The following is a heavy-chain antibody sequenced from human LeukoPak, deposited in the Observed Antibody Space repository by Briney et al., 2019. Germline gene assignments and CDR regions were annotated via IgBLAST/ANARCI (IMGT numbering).Heavy chain of an antibody. J-gene: IGHJ6*02. Sequence: PGGSLRLSCAASGFTFSSYSMNWVRQAPGKGLEWVSSISSSSSYIYYADSVKGRFTISRDNSQNTLYLQMNSLRVEDTAVYYCARAGTNWYPPANCGMDVWGQGTAVTVSS. V-gene: IGHV3-21*01. CDR1: GFTFSSYS. CDR3: ARAGTNWYPPANCGMDV. D-gene: IGHD6-13*01. CDR2: ISSSSSYI.